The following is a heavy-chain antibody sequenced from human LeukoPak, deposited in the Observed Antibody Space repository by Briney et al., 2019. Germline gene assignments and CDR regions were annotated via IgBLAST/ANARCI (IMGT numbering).Heavy chain of an antibody. V-gene: IGHV3-23*01. J-gene: IGHJ6*03. CDR2: ISGSGGST. CDR3: AKGTMGIAAAGWSDPNYYYYMDV. D-gene: IGHD6-13*01. CDR1: GFTFSSYG. Sequence: GGSLRLSCAASGFTFSSYGMSWVRQAPGKGLEWVSAISGSGGSTYYAGSVKGRFTISRDNSKNTLYLQMNSLRAEDTAVYYCAKGTMGIAAAGWSDPNYYYYMDVWGKGTTVTISS.